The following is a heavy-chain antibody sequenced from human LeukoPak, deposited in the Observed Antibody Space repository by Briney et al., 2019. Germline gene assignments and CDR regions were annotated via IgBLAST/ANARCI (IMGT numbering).Heavy chain of an antibody. CDR3: ARDPAAGHFDY. V-gene: IGHV3-21*01. CDR1: GFTFSSYS. D-gene: IGHD6-13*01. J-gene: IGHJ4*02. CDR2: ISSSSSYI. Sequence: GGSLRLSCAASGFTFSSYSMNWVRQAPGKGLEWVSSISSSSSYIYYADSVKGRLTISRDNAKNSLYLQMNSLRAEDTAVYYCARDPAAGHFDYWGQGTLVTVSS.